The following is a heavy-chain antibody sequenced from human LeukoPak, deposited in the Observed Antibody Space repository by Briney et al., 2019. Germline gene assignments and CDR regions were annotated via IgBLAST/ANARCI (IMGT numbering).Heavy chain of an antibody. CDR1: GFTFSDHY. CDR2: ITNSGRDA. J-gene: IGHJ6*04. V-gene: IGHV3-11*06. Sequence: GGSLRLSCAASGFTFSDHYMTWIRQAPGKGLEWVSYITNSGRDADYSDSVRGRFTTSRDNAKNSLYLQMNSLSPEDTAIYYCGRGHFGLDVWGKGTTVTVSS. CDR3: GRGHFGLDV.